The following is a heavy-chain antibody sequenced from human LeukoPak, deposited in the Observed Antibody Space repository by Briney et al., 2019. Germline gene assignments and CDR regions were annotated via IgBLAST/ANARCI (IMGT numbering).Heavy chain of an antibody. V-gene: IGHV1-2*02. D-gene: IGHD3-3*01. J-gene: IGHJ4*02. Sequence: ASVTVSCKASGYTFIDYYMHWVRQAPGQGLEWMGEINPYSGDAKYAQKFQGRVTMARDTSINTVFMELSRLMSDDTAVYYCARLRYFGSGYPFDYWGQGTLVTVSS. CDR2: INPYSGDA. CDR1: GYTFIDYY. CDR3: ARLRYFGSGYPFDY.